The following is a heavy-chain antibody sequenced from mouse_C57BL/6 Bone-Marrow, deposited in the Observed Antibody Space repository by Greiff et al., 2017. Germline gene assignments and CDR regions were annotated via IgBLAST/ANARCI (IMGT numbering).Heavy chain of an antibody. CDR3: TREVYYGSSYDWYFDV. Sequence: QVQLQQSGAELVRPGASVTLSCKASGYTFTDYEMHWVKQTPVHGLEWIGAIDPETGGTAYNQKVKGKAILTADKSSSTAYMELRSLTSEDSAVYYCTREVYYGSSYDWYFDVWGTGTTVTVSS. CDR2: IDPETGGT. CDR1: GYTFTDYE. D-gene: IGHD1-1*01. V-gene: IGHV1-15*01. J-gene: IGHJ1*03.